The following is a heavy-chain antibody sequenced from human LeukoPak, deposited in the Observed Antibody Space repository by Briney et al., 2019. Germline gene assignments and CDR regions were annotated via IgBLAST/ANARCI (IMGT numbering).Heavy chain of an antibody. CDR2: IKQDGSEK. V-gene: IGHV3-7*01. J-gene: IGHJ4*02. CDR1: GVTFSSYW. CDR3: AREWAVAGTVAQVGY. Sequence: GESLRLSCAASGVTFSSYWMSWVSQAPGKGLEWVANIKQDGSEKYYVDSVKGRFTISRDNAKNSLYLQMNSLRAEDTAVYYCAREWAVAGTVAQVGYWGQGTLVTVSS. D-gene: IGHD6-19*01.